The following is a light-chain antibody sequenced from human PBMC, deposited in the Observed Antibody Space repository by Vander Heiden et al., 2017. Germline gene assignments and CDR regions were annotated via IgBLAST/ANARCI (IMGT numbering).Light chain of an antibody. V-gene: IGKV1-39*01. Sequence: DIQMTQSPSSLSASVGDRVTITCRASQSISSYLNWYQQKPGKAPKLLIYAASSLQSGVPSRFSGSGSGTDFTLTISSLQPEDFATYYCQQSYSTPLHVGFGQGTKVEIK. CDR1: QSISSY. CDR3: QQSYSTPLHVG. J-gene: IGKJ1*01. CDR2: AAS.